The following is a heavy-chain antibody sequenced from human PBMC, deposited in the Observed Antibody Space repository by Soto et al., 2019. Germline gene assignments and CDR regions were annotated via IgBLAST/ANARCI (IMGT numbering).Heavy chain of an antibody. CDR2: IYYSGST. J-gene: IGHJ4*02. Sequence: SETLSLTFTVSGGSISSSSYYWGWIRQPPGKGLEWIGSIYYSGSTYYNPSLKSRVTISVDTSKNQFSLKLSSVTAADTAVYYCAIMRSFGVVIKGAYDYWGQGTLVTVSS. CDR1: GGSISSSSYY. V-gene: IGHV4-39*01. CDR3: AIMRSFGVVIKGAYDY. D-gene: IGHD3-3*01.